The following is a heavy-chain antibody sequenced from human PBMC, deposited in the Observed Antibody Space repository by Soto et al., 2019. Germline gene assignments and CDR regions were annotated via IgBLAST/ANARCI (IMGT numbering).Heavy chain of an antibody. CDR1: GLTVSNSY. V-gene: IGHV3-66*01. D-gene: IGHD4-17*01. J-gene: IGHJ4*02. CDR2: LYSDGTT. CDR3: ARYTTVTTPTYFAS. Sequence: EVQLVESGGGLVQPGGSLRLSCAASGLTVSNSYMNWVRQAPGEGLEWVSILYSDGTTYYADSVKGRFTISRDNSKNTLYLQMHSLRADDTAVYYCARYTTVTTPTYFASWGQGTLVIVSS.